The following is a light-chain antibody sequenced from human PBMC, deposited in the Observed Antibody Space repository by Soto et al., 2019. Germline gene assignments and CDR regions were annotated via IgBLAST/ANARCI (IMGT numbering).Light chain of an antibody. CDR1: PSVRSS. V-gene: IGKV3-15*01. J-gene: IGKJ1*01. CDR2: GAS. CDR3: QSYNSGFPPSP. Sequence: THSAAALSFSPGEKDNITCRASPSVRSSIAWYQQKHGQSPRVLIYGASSGASGIPARFSGSGSGKQFTLTISSLHSQDYEGLCGQSYNSGFPPSPFGEGARV.